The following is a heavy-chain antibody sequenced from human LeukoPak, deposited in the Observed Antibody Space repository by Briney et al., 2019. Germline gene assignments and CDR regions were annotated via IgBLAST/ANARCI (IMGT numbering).Heavy chain of an antibody. CDR2: INHSGST. CDR1: GGSISSSSYY. CDR3: ARFGFWGSYRPKLGMDV. D-gene: IGHD3-16*02. Sequence: PSETLSLTCTVSGGSISSSSYYWSWIRQPPGKGLEWIGEINHSGSTNYNPSLKSRVTISVDTSKNQFSLKLSSVTAADTAVYYCARFGFWGSYRPKLGMDVWGKGTTVTVSS. V-gene: IGHV4-39*07. J-gene: IGHJ6*03.